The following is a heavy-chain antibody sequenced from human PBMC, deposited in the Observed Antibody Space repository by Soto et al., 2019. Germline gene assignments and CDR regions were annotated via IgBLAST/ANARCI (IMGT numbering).Heavy chain of an antibody. CDR1: GYSFTNYG. V-gene: IGHV1-18*01. CDR3: ARGGGALTV. Sequence: QVHLVQSAAELKEPGATVKVSCKTSGYSFTNYGINWVRQAPGQGLEWMGCISGYTGNTNYAQKFRGRVTMTTDTSTATDYLELRSLKSDDTAVYYCARGGGALTVWGQGTLVTVSP. CDR2: ISGYTGNT. J-gene: IGHJ3*01.